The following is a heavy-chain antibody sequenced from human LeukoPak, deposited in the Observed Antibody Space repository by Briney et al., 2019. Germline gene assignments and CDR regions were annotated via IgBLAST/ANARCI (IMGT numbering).Heavy chain of an antibody. CDR1: GYTFTTSY. Sequence: ASVKVSCKASGYTFTTSYMHWVRQAPGQGLEWMGIINPSGGSTTYAQKFQGRVTMTRDTSTSTVYMELSSLRSEDTAVYYCARAGGYCSGGRCYNWFDPWGQGTLAIVSS. CDR2: INPSGGST. CDR3: ARAGGYCSGGRCYNWFDP. V-gene: IGHV1-46*01. J-gene: IGHJ5*02. D-gene: IGHD2-15*01.